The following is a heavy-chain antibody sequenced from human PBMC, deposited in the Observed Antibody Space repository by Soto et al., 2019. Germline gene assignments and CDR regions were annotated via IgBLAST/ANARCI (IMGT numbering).Heavy chain of an antibody. D-gene: IGHD3-10*01. CDR2: IKEDGSEK. Sequence: PVGSLRLSCAASGFTFSSYWMIWVRQAPGKGLEWVANIKEDGSEKYYVDSVKGRFTISRDNAKNSLYLQMNSLRAEDTAIYFCAREAGGLITVRGVSYFDYWGLGTLVTVSS. CDR1: GFTFSSYW. J-gene: IGHJ4*02. CDR3: AREAGGLITVRGVSYFDY. V-gene: IGHV3-7*03.